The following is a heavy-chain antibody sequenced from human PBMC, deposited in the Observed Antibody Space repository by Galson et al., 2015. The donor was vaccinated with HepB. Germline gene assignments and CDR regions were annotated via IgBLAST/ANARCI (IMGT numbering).Heavy chain of an antibody. V-gene: IGHV4-31*03. CDR1: GGSISSGAYF. Sequence: LSLTCTVSGGSISSGAYFWSWIRQLPGWGLEWIGYISYSGSTYYNPSLRSRVTISVDTSKNQFSLKLSSVTAADTAVYYCARDPYYYYDSSGYRWYFDLRGRGTLVTVSS. CDR2: ISYSGST. D-gene: IGHD3-22*01. CDR3: ARDPYYYYDSSGYRWYFDL. J-gene: IGHJ2*01.